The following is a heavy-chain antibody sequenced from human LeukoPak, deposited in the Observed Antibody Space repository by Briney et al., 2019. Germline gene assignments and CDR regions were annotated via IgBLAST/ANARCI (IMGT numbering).Heavy chain of an antibody. CDR2: IIPIFGTA. CDR3: ARSWSGRNCSSTSCSWVGSSWYDY. Sequence: ASVKVSCKASGGTFSSYAISWVRQAPGQGLEWMGGIIPIFGTANYAQKFQGRVTITADESTSTAYMELSSLRSDDTAVYYCARSWSGRNCSSTSCSWVGSSWYDYWGQGTLVTVSS. J-gene: IGHJ4*02. D-gene: IGHD2-2*01. CDR1: GGTFSSYA. V-gene: IGHV1-69*13.